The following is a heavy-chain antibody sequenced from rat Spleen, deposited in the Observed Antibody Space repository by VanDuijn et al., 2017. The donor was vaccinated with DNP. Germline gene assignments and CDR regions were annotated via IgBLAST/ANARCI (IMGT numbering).Heavy chain of an antibody. V-gene: IGHV5-22*01. Sequence: EVQLVESGGGFVQPGRSLKLSCAGSGFTFSDYYMAWVRQAPTKGLELVAYISYFGDNTYSGDSVKGRFTISRNNAKSTLYLQMNSLRSEDMATYYCARHGRRVFDYWGQGVMVTVSS. CDR2: ISYFGDNT. D-gene: IGHD1-11*01. J-gene: IGHJ2*01. CDR3: ARHGRRVFDY. CDR1: GFTFSDYY.